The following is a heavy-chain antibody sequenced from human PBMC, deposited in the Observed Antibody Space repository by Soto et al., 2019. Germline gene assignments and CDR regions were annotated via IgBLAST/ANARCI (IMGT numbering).Heavy chain of an antibody. D-gene: IGHD3-9*01. V-gene: IGHV1-69*02. CDR3: ARAATDILTGYPGCRFAP. J-gene: IGHJ5*02. CDR1: GGTFSSYT. Sequence: GASVKVSCKASGGTFSSYTISWVRQVPGQGIEWMGRIIPILGIANYAQKFQGRVTITADKSTSTAYMELSSLRSEDTAVYYCARAATDILTGYPGCRFAPWGQGTLVTVSS. CDR2: IIPILGIA.